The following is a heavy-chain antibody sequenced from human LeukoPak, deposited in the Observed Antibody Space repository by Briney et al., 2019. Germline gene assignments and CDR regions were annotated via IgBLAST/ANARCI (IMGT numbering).Heavy chain of an antibody. J-gene: IGHJ4*02. CDR3: ARHAMDCSGGSCYFVYFDY. CDR2: IDPSDSYT. D-gene: IGHD2-15*01. V-gene: IGHV5-10-1*01. Sequence: GESLKKSCKGSGYSFTSYWISWVRQMPGTGLEWMGRIDPSDSYTNYSPSFQGHVTISADKSISTAYLQWSSLKASDTAMYYCARHAMDCSGGSCYFVYFDYWGQGTLVTVSS. CDR1: GYSFTSYW.